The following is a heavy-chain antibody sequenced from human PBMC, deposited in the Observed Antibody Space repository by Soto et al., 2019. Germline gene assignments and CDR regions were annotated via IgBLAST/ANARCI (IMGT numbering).Heavy chain of an antibody. V-gene: IGHV4-4*07. J-gene: IGHJ5*01. CDR1: GASISDYY. D-gene: IGHD6-19*01. CDR2: VYVTGTT. Sequence: TSETLSLTCTVSGASISDYYWSWIRQPAGQALEWIGRVYVTGTTYFNPSLKSRVTMSVDTSNNQVSLKLSSVTAADSAIYYCARDGEYTSGWYSFDSWGPGXLVTVS. CDR3: ARDGEYTSGWYSFDS.